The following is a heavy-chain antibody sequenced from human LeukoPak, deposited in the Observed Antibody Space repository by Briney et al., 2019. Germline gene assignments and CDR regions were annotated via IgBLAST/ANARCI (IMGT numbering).Heavy chain of an antibody. CDR1: GFTFSSYA. D-gene: IGHD3-10*01. J-gene: IGHJ6*03. CDR3: AKAGGSGSYGLQFYYYMDV. CDR2: ISGSGGST. Sequence: PGGSLRLSCAASGFTFSSYAMSWVRQAPGKGLEWVSAISGSGGSTYYADSVKGRFTISRDNSKNTLYLQMNSLRAEATALYYCAKAGGSGSYGLQFYYYMDVWGKGTTVTVSS. V-gene: IGHV3-23*01.